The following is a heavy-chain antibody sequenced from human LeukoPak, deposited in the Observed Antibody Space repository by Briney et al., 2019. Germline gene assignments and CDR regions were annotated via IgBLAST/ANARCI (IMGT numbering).Heavy chain of an antibody. Sequence: PGGSLRLSCAASGFTFSDYYVSWIRQAPGKGLEWVSYISSSGSTIYYADSVKGRFTISRGNAKNSLYLQMNSLRAEDTAVYYCARDAGRLSGSYVFDYWGQGTLVTVSS. J-gene: IGHJ4*02. V-gene: IGHV3-11*04. CDR1: GFTFSDYY. CDR3: ARDAGRLSGSYVFDY. CDR2: ISSSGSTI. D-gene: IGHD1-26*01.